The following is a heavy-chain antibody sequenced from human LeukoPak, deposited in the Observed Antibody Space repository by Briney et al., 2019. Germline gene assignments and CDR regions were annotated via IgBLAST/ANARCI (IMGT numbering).Heavy chain of an antibody. CDR3: AKDHENLDY. D-gene: IGHD1-14*01. J-gene: IGHJ4*02. Sequence: GGSLRLSCAASGFTFSSYAMHWVRQAPGKGLEWVAVISYDGSNKYYADSVKGRFTISRDNSKNTLYLQMNSLRAEDTAVYYCAKDHENLDYWGQGTLVTVSS. V-gene: IGHV3-30-3*01. CDR2: ISYDGSNK. CDR1: GFTFSSYA.